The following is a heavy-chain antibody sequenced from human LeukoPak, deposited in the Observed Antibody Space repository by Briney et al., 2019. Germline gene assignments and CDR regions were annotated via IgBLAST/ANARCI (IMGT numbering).Heavy chain of an antibody. Sequence: GASVKVSCKASGGTFSSYAISWVRQAPGQGLEWMGGIIPIFGTANYAQKFQGRVTITADESTSTAYMELSSLRSEDTAVYYCARDDSERYYGSGSYHPFDYWGQGTLVTVSS. CDR3: ARDDSERYYGSGSYHPFDY. D-gene: IGHD3-10*01. J-gene: IGHJ4*02. CDR1: GGTFSSYA. V-gene: IGHV1-69*13. CDR2: IIPIFGTA.